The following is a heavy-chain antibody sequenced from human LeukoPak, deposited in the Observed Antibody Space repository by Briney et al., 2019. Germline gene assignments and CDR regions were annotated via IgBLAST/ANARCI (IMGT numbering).Heavy chain of an antibody. CDR2: IYSRGLTRGST. Sequence: PSETLSLTCTVSGGSLGSYYWSWIRQPPGKGLEWIGYIYSRGLTRGSTNYNPSLKSRVTISVDTSKNQFSQKVSSVTAADTAVYYCARDQEYSGSYYRYFDYWGQGALVTVSS. CDR3: ARDQEYSGSYYRYFDY. CDR1: GGSLGSYY. J-gene: IGHJ4*02. D-gene: IGHD1-26*01. V-gene: IGHV4-59*01.